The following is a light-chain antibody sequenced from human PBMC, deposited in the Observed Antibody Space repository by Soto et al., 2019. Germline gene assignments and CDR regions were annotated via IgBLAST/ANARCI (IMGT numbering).Light chain of an antibody. CDR2: DAS. CDR3: QQYNNWPPLT. J-gene: IGKJ4*01. V-gene: IGKV3-15*01. CDR1: QSVSNN. Sequence: EIVMTQSPATLYVSAGERATLSCRASQSVSNNLAWYQQKPGQAPRLLIYDASIRATGIPARFSGSGSGTEFTLTISSLQSEDYAVYFCQQYNNWPPLTFGGGTKVDFK.